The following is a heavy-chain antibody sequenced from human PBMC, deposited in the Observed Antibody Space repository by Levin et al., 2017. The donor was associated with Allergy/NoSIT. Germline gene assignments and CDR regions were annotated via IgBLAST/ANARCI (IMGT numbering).Heavy chain of an antibody. V-gene: IGHV4-4*07. CDR1: GGSMNSYY. Sequence: GSLRLSCSVSGGSMNSYYWSWIRQPAGKGLEWIGRIYSDGSTTYSASLKSRLTMSIDTSKTQFSLRLTSVTAADTAMYYCARRMLGGYGDYFDSWGQGILVTVSS. CDR3: ARRMLGGYGDYFDS. J-gene: IGHJ4*02. CDR2: IYSDGST. D-gene: IGHD4-17*01.